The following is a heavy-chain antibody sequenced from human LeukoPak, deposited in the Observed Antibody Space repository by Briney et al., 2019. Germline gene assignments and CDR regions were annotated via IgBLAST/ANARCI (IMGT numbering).Heavy chain of an antibody. Sequence: TSETLSLTCTVSGGSISSYYWSWIRQPPGKGLEWIGYIYYSGSTNYNPSLKSRVTISVDTSKNQFSLKLSSVTAADTAVYYCARGRFDPWGLGTLVTVSS. V-gene: IGHV4-59*01. CDR1: GGSISSYY. CDR2: IYYSGST. CDR3: ARGRFDP. J-gene: IGHJ5*02.